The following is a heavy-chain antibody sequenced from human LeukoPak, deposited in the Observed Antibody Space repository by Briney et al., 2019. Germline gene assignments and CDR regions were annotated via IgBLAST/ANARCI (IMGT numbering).Heavy chain of an antibody. Sequence: PSETLSLTCAVYGGSFSGYYWSWIRQPPGKGLEWIGEINHSGSTNYNPSLKSRVTISADTSKNQFSLKLSSVTAADTAVYYCARGITMVRGVIASTDYWGQGTLVTVSS. D-gene: IGHD3-10*01. J-gene: IGHJ4*02. CDR3: ARGITMVRGVIASTDY. V-gene: IGHV4-34*01. CDR2: INHSGST. CDR1: GGSFSGYY.